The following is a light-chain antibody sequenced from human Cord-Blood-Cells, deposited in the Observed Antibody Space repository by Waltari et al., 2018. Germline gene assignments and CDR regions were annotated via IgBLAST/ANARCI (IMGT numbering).Light chain of an antibody. CDR2: AAS. CDR1: QSISSY. Sequence: DIQMTQSPSSLYASVRDRVTITCRASQSISSYLNWYKQNSGKAPKLLIYAASSLQSGVPSSFSGSGSGTDFTLTISSLQPEDFATYYCQQSYSTPWTFGQGTKGEIK. CDR3: QQSYSTPWT. J-gene: IGKJ1*01. V-gene: IGKV1-39*01.